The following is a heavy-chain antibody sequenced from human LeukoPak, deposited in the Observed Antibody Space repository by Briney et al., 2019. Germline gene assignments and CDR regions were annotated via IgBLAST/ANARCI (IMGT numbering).Heavy chain of an antibody. CDR3: AREDPYSEGMDV. Sequence: PGGSLRLSCAASGFTFSSYWMHWVRQAPGKGLVWVSRINSDGSSETYADSVKGRFTISRDNAKNTLYVQMNSLRAEDTAVYYCAREDPYSEGMDVWGQGPSVTVSS. CDR2: INSDGSSE. J-gene: IGHJ6*02. D-gene: IGHD3-9*01. CDR1: GFTFSSYW. V-gene: IGHV3-74*03.